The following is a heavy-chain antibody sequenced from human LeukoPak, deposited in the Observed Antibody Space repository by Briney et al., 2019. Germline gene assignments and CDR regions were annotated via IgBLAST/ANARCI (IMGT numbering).Heavy chain of an antibody. CDR2: IYYSGDT. CDR1: GVSISSYY. D-gene: IGHD4/OR15-4a*01. Sequence: PSETLSLTCTVSGVSISSYYWSWIRQPPGKGLEWIGYIYYSGDTYYNPSLKNRVTLSVDTSRNQLSLQLSSVTTADTAVYYCVRGPYGASISKWFDPWGQGTLVIVSS. J-gene: IGHJ5*02. V-gene: IGHV4-59*01. CDR3: VRGPYGASISKWFDP.